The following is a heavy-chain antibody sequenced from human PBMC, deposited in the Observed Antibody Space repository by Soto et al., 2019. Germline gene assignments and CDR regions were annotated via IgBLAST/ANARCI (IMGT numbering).Heavy chain of an antibody. V-gene: IGHV4-39*01. J-gene: IGHJ4*02. CDR3: ARQAGKVAAKNFDY. Sequence: SSETLSLTCTVSGGSISSSSYYWGWIRQPPGKGLEWIGSIYYSGSTYYNPSLKSRVTISVDTSKNQFSLKLSSVTAADTAVYYCARQAGKVAAKNFDYWGQGTLVTVSS. CDR2: IYYSGST. D-gene: IGHD2-15*01. CDR1: GGSISSSSYY.